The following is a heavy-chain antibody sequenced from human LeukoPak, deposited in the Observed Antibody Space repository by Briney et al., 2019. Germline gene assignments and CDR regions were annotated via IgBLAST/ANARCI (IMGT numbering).Heavy chain of an antibody. D-gene: IGHD7-27*01. V-gene: IGHV3-23*01. Sequence: GGSLRLSCAASGFIFSNYAMIWVRQAPGKGLEGVSAIGGNSGITFFADSVRGQFTISRDNSKNTLYLQMNSLRAEDTAVYYCAKSSLGHPPYYYSMDVWGQGTTVTVSS. J-gene: IGHJ6*02. CDR3: AKSSLGHPPYYYSMDV. CDR2: IGGNSGIT. CDR1: GFIFSNYA.